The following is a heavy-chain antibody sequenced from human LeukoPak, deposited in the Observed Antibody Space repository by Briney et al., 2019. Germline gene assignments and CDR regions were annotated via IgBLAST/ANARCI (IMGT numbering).Heavy chain of an antibody. CDR3: ARGGYSGYDWVDY. D-gene: IGHD5-12*01. CDR1: GGSINRGFYYW. CDR2: LNSDGSST. V-gene: IGHV3-74*01. Sequence: ETLSLTCTVSGGSINRGFYYWMHWVRQAPGKGLVWVSRLNSDGSSTIYADSVKGRFTNSSDNAKNTLYLQMNSLRAEDTAVYYCARGGYSGYDWVDYWGQGTLVTVSS. J-gene: IGHJ4*02.